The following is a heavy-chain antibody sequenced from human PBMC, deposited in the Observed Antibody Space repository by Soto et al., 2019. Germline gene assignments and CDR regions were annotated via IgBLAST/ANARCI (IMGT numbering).Heavy chain of an antibody. CDR1: GFTFDDYA. CDR3: AKEQTGRGSDYYDSSGYSGAFDI. D-gene: IGHD3-22*01. J-gene: IGHJ3*02. V-gene: IGHV3-9*01. Sequence: EVQLVESGGGLVQPGRSLRLSCAASGFTFDDYAMHWVRQAPGKGLEWVSGISWNSGSIGYADSVKGRFTISRDNAKSSLYLQMNSLRAEDTALYYCAKEQTGRGSDYYDSSGYSGAFDIWGQGTMVTVSS. CDR2: ISWNSGSI.